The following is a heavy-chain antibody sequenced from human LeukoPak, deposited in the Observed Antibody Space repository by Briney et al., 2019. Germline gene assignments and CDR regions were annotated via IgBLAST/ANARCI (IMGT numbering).Heavy chain of an antibody. D-gene: IGHD3-10*01. Sequence: SETLSLTCTASGGSISNYYWSWIRQPPGKGLEWIGYIYYSGSTNYNPSLKSRVTISVDTSKNQFSLKLSSVTAADTAVYYCARVGGTNYYYYGMDVWGQGTTVTVSS. CDR2: IYYSGST. CDR3: ARVGGTNYYYYGMDV. CDR1: GGSISNYY. V-gene: IGHV4-59*01. J-gene: IGHJ6*02.